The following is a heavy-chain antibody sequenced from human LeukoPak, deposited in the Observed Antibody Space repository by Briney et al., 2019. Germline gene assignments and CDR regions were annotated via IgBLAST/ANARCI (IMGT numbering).Heavy chain of an antibody. D-gene: IGHD6-13*01. CDR3: AKGGGSSSWYSAWFDP. Sequence: GGSLRLSCAASGFTFDDYAMHWVRQAPRKRLEWVSGISWNSGSIGYADSVKGRFTISRDNAKNSLYLQMNSLRAEDMALYYCAKGGGSSSWYSAWFDPWGQGTLVTVSS. V-gene: IGHV3-9*03. CDR1: GFTFDDYA. CDR2: ISWNSGSI. J-gene: IGHJ5*02.